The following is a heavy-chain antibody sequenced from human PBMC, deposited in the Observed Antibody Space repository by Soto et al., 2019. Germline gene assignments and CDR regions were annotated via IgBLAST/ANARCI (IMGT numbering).Heavy chain of an antibody. D-gene: IGHD5-18*01. CDR3: ATRTGIHLWGRGSRDDTFDI. Sequence: SVEVSCKASGGTFSSYAISWVRKAPGQGLEWMGGIIPIFGTPNYAQKFQVRVTITADESTSTADMELSNLRSEGTAVYYCATRTGIHLWGRGSRDDTFDIWAQ. J-gene: IGHJ3*02. CDR1: GGTFSSYA. CDR2: IIPIFGTP. V-gene: IGHV1-69*13.